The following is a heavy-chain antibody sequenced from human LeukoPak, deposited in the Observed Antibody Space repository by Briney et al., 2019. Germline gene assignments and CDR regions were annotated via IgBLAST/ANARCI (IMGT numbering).Heavy chain of an antibody. CDR2: ISVGSDVI. CDR1: GFTFSSYW. Sequence: GGSLRLSCAASGFTFSSYWMSWVRQAPGKGLEWVPAISVGSDVIYYADSVKGRFTISRDNSKNMVYLQMDSLRAEDTAVYYCAKSHVTTATGTGRYFDYWGQGTLVTVSS. D-gene: IGHD3-9*01. J-gene: IGHJ4*02. V-gene: IGHV3-23*01. CDR3: AKSHVTTATGTGRYFDY.